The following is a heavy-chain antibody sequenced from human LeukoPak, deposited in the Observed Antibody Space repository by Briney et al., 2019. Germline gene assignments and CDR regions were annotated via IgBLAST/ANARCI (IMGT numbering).Heavy chain of an antibody. CDR1: GGSISSSSYY. V-gene: IGHV4-39*07. CDR2: IYYSGST. CDR3: ARDEPIVGATWD. Sequence: PSETLSLTCTVSGGSISSSSYYWGWIRQPPGKGLEWIGSIYYSGSTYYNPSLKSRVTISVDTSKNQFSLKLSSVTAADTAVYYWARDEPIVGATWDWGQETLVTVSS. D-gene: IGHD1-26*01. J-gene: IGHJ4*02.